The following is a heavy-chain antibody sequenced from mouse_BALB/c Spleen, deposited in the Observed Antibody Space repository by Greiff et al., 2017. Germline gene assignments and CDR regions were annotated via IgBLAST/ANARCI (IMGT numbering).Heavy chain of an antibody. V-gene: IGHV1-82*01. CDR2: IYPGDGDT. CDR1: GYAFSSSW. D-gene: IGHD1-1*01. J-gene: IGHJ2*01. Sequence: QVQLKQSGPELVKPGASVKISCKASGYAFSSSWMNWVKQRPGQGLEWIGRIYPGDGDTNYNGKFKGKATLTADKSSSTAYMQLSSLTSVDSAVYFCARRSSLRYFDYWGQGTTLTVSS. CDR3: ARRSSLRYFDY.